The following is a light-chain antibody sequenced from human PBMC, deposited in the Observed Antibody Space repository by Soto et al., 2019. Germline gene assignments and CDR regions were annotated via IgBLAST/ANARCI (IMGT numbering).Light chain of an antibody. CDR3: QQYGSSPWT. CDR2: DAS. Sequence: EIVLTQSPATLSLSPGERATLSCGASQRVSSNYLAWYQQKPGLAPRLLIYDASSRATGIPDRFTGSGSGTDFTLTISRLEPADFAVYYCQQYGSSPWTFGQGTKV. J-gene: IGKJ1*01. V-gene: IGKV3D-20*01. CDR1: QRVSSNY.